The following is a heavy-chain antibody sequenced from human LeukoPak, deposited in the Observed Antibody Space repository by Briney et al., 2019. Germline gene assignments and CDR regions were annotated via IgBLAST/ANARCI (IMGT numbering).Heavy chain of an antibody. J-gene: IGHJ6*03. Sequence: GGSLRLSCAASGFTFSSYAMSWVRQAPGKGLEWVSAISGSGGSTYYADSVKGRFTISRDNSKNTLYLQMNSLRTEDTAVYYCARDAWSVDFWSGLYYYYYMDVWGKGTTVTVSS. CDR1: GFTFSSYA. CDR3: ARDAWSVDFWSGLYYYYYMDV. V-gene: IGHV3-23*01. D-gene: IGHD3-3*01. CDR2: ISGSGGST.